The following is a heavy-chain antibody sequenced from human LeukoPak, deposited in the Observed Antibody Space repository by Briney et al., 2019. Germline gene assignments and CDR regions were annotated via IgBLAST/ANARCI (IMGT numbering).Heavy chain of an antibody. CDR2: INHSGST. J-gene: IGHJ4*02. Sequence: SETLSLTCAVYGGSFSGYYWSWIRQPPGKGLEWIGEINHSGSTNYNPSLKGRVTISVDTSKNQFSLKLSSVTAADTAVYYCVRESVYYDSSGYYYYFDYWGQGTLVTVSS. CDR1: GGSFSGYY. CDR3: VRESVYYDSSGYYYYFDY. V-gene: IGHV4-34*01. D-gene: IGHD3-22*01.